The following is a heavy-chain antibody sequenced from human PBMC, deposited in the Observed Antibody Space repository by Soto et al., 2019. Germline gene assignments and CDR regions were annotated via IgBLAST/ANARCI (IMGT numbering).Heavy chain of an antibody. V-gene: IGHV1-69*02. D-gene: IGHD2-15*01. J-gene: IGHJ6*03. Sequence: SVKVSCKASGGTFSSSTISWVRQAPGQGLEWMGRIIPILGIANYAQRFQGRVTITADKSTSTAYMELSSLRSEDTAVYYCAIVVVPNYYYYYMDVWGKGTTVTVSS. CDR2: IIPILGIA. CDR3: AIVVVPNYYYYYMDV. CDR1: GGTFSSST.